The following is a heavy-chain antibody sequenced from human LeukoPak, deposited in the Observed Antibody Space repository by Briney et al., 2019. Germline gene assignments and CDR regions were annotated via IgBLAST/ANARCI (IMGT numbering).Heavy chain of an antibody. CDR2: VTGPGDTT. Sequence: GGSLRLSCATSGLTFTNYAMNWVRQAPGKGLEWVSAVTGPGDTTYYADSVKGRFFMSREDSKTTVYLQMNSLRAEDTAIYYCAKGAEIDLWGQGTLVTVSS. D-gene: IGHD3-16*01. CDR1: GLTFTNYA. CDR3: AKGAEIDL. V-gene: IGHV3-23*01. J-gene: IGHJ5*02.